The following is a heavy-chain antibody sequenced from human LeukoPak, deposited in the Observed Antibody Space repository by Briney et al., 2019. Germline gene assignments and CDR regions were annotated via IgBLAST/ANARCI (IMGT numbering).Heavy chain of an antibody. CDR3: ARVARARVTSGYFDY. CDR1: GFTFSSYG. J-gene: IGHJ4*02. V-gene: IGHV3-30*02. CDR2: IRYDGSNK. Sequence: GGSLRLSCAASGFTFSSYGMHWVRQAPGKGLEWVAFIRYDGSNKYYADSVKGRFTISRDNSKNTLYLQMNSLRAEDTAVYYCARVARARVTSGYFDYWGQGTLVTVSS. D-gene: IGHD2-21*02.